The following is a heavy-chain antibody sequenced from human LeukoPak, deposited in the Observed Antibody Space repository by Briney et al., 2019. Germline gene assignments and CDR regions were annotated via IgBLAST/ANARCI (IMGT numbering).Heavy chain of an antibody. CDR2: ISAYNGNT. J-gene: IGHJ6*03. CDR3: ARGRRGQQLVRVYYYYMDV. Sequence: ASVKVSCKASGYTFTSYGISWVRQAPGQGLEWMGWISAYNGNTNYAQKLQGRVTMTTDTSTSTAYMELRSLRSDDTAVYYCARGRRGQQLVRVYYYYMDVWGKGTTVTVSS. V-gene: IGHV1-18*01. D-gene: IGHD6-13*01. CDR1: GYTFTSYG.